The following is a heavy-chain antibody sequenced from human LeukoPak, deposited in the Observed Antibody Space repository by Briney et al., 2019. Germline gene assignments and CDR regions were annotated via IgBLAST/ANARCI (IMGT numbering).Heavy chain of an antibody. CDR3: AILQGYSSSSAWFDP. Sequence: GSSVKVSCKASGGTFSSYAISWVRQAPGQGLEWMGRIIPIFGIANYAQKLQGGVTITADKSTSTAYMELSSLRSEDTAVYYCAILQGYSSSSAWFDPWGQGTLVSVSS. CDR2: IIPIFGIA. J-gene: IGHJ5*02. D-gene: IGHD6-6*01. V-gene: IGHV1-69*04. CDR1: GGTFSSYA.